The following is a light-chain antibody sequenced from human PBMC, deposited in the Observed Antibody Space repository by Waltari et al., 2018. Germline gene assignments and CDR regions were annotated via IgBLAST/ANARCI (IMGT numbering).Light chain of an antibody. J-gene: IGLJ2*01. V-gene: IGLV3-25*03. CDR3: QSADSSGSVV. Sequence: SFELTQLPSLSVSPGQTARITCSGDALSKQYAHWHQQRPGLAPVLVIYKDSERPSGIPERFSGSSSGTTVTLTISGVQAEDEADYYCQSADSSGSVVFGGGTQLTVL. CDR2: KDS. CDR1: ALSKQY.